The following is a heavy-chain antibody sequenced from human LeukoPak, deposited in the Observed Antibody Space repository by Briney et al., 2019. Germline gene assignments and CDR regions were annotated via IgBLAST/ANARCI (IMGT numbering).Heavy chain of an antibody. CDR1: GFTFSSYW. Sequence: GGSLRLSCAASGFTFSSYWMSWVRQAPGKGLEWVANIKQDGSEKYYVDSVKGRFTISRDNAKNSLYLQMNSLRAEDTAVYYCAVGSYSSSWFFDYWGQGTLVTDSS. D-gene: IGHD6-13*01. V-gene: IGHV3-7*01. J-gene: IGHJ4*02. CDR3: AVGSYSSSWFFDY. CDR2: IKQDGSEK.